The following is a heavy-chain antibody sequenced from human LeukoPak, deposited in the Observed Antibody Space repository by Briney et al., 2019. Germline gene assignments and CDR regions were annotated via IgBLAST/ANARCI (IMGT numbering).Heavy chain of an antibody. CDR1: GGSFSGYY. CDR2: INHSGST. Sequence: SETLSLTCAVYGGSFSGYYWSWIRQPPGKGLEWIGEINHSGSTNYNPSLKSRVTISVDTSKNQSSLKLSSVTAADTAVYYCARVEDSSGWYIDYWGQGTLVTVSS. J-gene: IGHJ4*02. D-gene: IGHD6-19*01. CDR3: ARVEDSSGWYIDY. V-gene: IGHV4-34*01.